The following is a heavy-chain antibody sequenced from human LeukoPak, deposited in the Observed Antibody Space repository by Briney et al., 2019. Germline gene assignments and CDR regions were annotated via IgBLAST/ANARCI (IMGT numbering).Heavy chain of an antibody. D-gene: IGHD4-11*01. V-gene: IGHV5-51*01. CDR2: IDPRDSDA. J-gene: IGHJ4*02. Sequence: GESLKISCKASGYRFTDYWIGWVRQVPEKGLEWMGIIDPRDSDARYSPSFQGLITMSVDKSTSTAYLQWSSLKASDTAMYFCARQRLRGSNYVGLFWGQGTLVTVSS. CDR1: GYRFTDYW. CDR3: ARQRLRGSNYVGLF.